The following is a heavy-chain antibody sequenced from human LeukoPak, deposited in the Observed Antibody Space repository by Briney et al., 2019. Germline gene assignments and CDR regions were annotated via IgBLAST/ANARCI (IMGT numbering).Heavy chain of an antibody. CDR2: INPNSGST. CDR3: ASRSDTQYYYDSSGYYLTGWYFDL. CDR1: GYTFTSYY. J-gene: IGHJ2*01. Sequence: GASVKVSCKASGYTFTSYYMHWVRQAPGQGLEWMGWINPNSGSTNYGEKLQDRTAKTRDTSISTAYMELRRLRSDDTAVYYCASRSDTQYYYDSSGYYLTGWYFDLWGRGTLVTVSS. D-gene: IGHD3-22*01. V-gene: IGHV1-2*02.